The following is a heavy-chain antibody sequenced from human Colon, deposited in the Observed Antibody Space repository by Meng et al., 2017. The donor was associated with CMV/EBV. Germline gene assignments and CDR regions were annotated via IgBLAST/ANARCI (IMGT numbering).Heavy chain of an antibody. J-gene: IGHJ4*02. CDR1: GGSVNSGSYC. Sequence: GSLRLSCSVSGGSVNSGSYCWTWIRQPPGKGLEWIGYISYSGNTNYNPSLKSRLTIEVDTSRNQFSLKLTSVSAADTAIYYCAREASGWSTGIDYWGQGTLVTVSS. CDR3: AREASGWSTGIDY. CDR2: ISYSGNT. D-gene: IGHD6-19*01. V-gene: IGHV4-61*01.